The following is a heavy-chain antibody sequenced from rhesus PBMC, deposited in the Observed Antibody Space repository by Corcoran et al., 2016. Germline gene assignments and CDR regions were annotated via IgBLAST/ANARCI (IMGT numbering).Heavy chain of an antibody. J-gene: IGHJ4*01. CDR1: GASISSNY. D-gene: IGHD5-12*01. Sequence: QVQLQESGPGLVKPSETLPLTCPVSGASISSNYWSWLRQPPGKGLEWIGYIYGGSGSTSYNPSLKSRVTISKDTSKNHLSLKLTSVTAADTAVYYCANPSSYSYSLAYWGQGVLVTVSS. CDR2: IYGGSGST. CDR3: ANPSSYSYSLAY. V-gene: IGHV4-147*01.